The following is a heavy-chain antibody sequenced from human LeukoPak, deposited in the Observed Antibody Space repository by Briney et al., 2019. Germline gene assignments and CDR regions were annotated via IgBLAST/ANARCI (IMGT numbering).Heavy chain of an antibody. Sequence: PGGSLRLSCAASGITVSSYEMNWVRQAPGKGLEWVSYISSSGNIMYYADSVKGRFTISRDNSKNTLYLQMNSLSAEDTAVYYCAKRSHMLGATNPNYYFDHWGQGTLVTVSS. CDR3: AKRSHMLGATNPNYYFDH. CDR2: ISSSGNIM. CDR1: GITVSSYE. J-gene: IGHJ4*02. V-gene: IGHV3-48*03. D-gene: IGHD1-26*01.